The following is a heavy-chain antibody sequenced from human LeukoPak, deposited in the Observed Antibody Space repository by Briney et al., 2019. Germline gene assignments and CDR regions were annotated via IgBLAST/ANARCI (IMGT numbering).Heavy chain of an antibody. Sequence: PGRSLRLSCAASGFTFSSYVMHWVRQAPGKGLEWVAIISYDGSNEYYADSVKGRFTISRDNSKNTLYLEVISLTAEDTAVYYCAKDDAWLRFGEWSQGTLVTVSS. CDR1: GFTFSSYV. CDR3: AKDDAWLRFGE. CDR2: ISYDGSNE. J-gene: IGHJ4*02. D-gene: IGHD3-10*01. V-gene: IGHV3-30*04.